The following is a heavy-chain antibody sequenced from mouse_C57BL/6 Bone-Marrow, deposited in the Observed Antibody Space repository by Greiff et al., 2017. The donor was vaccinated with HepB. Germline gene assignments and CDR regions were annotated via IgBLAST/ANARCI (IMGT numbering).Heavy chain of an antibody. CDR2: ISDGGSYT. CDR1: GFTFSSYA. Sequence: EVQVVESGGGLVKPGGSLKLSCAASGFTFSSYAMSWVRQTPEKRLEWVATISDGGSYTYYPDNVKGRFTISRDNAKNNLYLQMSHLKSEDTAMYYCARDPEEEDYYAMDYWGQGTSVTVSS. CDR3: ARDPEEEDYYAMDY. V-gene: IGHV5-4*01. J-gene: IGHJ4*01.